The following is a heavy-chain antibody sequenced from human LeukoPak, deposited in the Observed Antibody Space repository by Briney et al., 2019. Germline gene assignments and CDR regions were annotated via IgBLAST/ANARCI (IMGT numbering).Heavy chain of an antibody. CDR2: IYSGRST. J-gene: IGHJ3*02. CDR1: GFTVSSNY. V-gene: IGHV3-53*01. D-gene: IGHD3-3*01. Sequence: GGSLRLSCAASGFTVSSNYMSWVRQAPGKGLEWVSGIYSGRSTYYADSVKGRFTISRDNSKNTQYLQMNSLRAEDTAVYYCARGTYYDFWSGYYHDAFDIWGQGTTVTVSS. CDR3: ARGTYYDFWSGYYHDAFDI.